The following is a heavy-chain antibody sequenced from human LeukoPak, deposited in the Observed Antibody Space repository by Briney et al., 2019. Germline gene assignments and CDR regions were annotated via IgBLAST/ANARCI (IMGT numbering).Heavy chain of an antibody. Sequence: GGCLRLSCSASGFTFSNYAMTWVRQAPGKGLEWVSAISGSDGSTYYADSVKGRFSISRDNSKNTLYLQMNTLRAEDTAVYYCSRGSAIVIIPAAFSWFDPWGQGTQVTVSS. CDR3: SRGSAIVIIPAAFSWFDP. D-gene: IGHD2-2*01. J-gene: IGHJ5*02. V-gene: IGHV3-23*01. CDR2: ISGSDGST. CDR1: GFTFSNYA.